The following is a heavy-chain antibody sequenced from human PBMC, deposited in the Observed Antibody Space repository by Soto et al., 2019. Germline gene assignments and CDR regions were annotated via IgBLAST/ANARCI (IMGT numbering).Heavy chain of an antibody. Sequence: EVQLLESGGGLIQPGGSLRLSCGASGFTFDSYAMTWVRQAPGRGLEWVSGISGSGVSTYYADSVKGRFTISRDNSKNTLFLQMSSLRVEDTAVYYRAKVHPTFGSSGYYHDYYYGMDVWGQGTTVTVSS. CDR2: ISGSGVST. J-gene: IGHJ6*02. V-gene: IGHV3-23*01. CDR1: GFTFDSYA. D-gene: IGHD3-22*01. CDR3: AKVHPTFGSSGYYHDYYYGMDV.